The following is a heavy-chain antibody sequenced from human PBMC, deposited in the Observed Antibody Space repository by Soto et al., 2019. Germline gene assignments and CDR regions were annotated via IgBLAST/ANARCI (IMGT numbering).Heavy chain of an antibody. J-gene: IGHJ6*02. V-gene: IGHV3-30*02. CDR3: ARDTYYYDSSGFTADYYYDMDV. CDR2: IWSDGNHK. Sequence: GGSLRLSCAASGFSFNTFAMNWVRQAPGKGLEWVSIIWSDGNHKFYADSVKGRFTIFRDNSKNTLYLEMDSLRAEDTAVYYCARDTYYYDSSGFTADYYYDMDVWGQGTTVTVSS. D-gene: IGHD3-22*01. CDR1: GFSFNTFA.